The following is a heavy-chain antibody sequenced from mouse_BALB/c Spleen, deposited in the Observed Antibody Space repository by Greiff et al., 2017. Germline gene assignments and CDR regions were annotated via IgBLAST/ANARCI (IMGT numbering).Heavy chain of an antibody. CDR2: ISYSGST. CDR3: ARYKEYGLYYFDY. D-gene: IGHD2-2*01. CDR1: GDSITSGY. Sequence: VQLQQSGPSLVKPSQTLSLTCSVTGDSITSGYWNWIRKFPGNKLEYMGYISYSGSTYYNPSLKSRISITRDTSKNQYYLQLNSVTTEDTATYYCARYKEYGLYYFDYWGQGTTLTVSS. V-gene: IGHV3-8*02. J-gene: IGHJ2*01.